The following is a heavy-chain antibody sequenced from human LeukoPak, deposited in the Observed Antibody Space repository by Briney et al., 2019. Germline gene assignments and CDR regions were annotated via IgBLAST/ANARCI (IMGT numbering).Heavy chain of an antibody. CDR2: ISSSSSYI. J-gene: IGHJ4*02. Sequence: GGSLRLSCAASGFTFSSYSMNWVRQAPGKGLEWVSSISSSSSYIYYADSVKGRFTISRDNAKNSLYLQMNSLRAEDTAVYYCARDSENHYGDFDYWGQGTLVTVSS. D-gene: IGHD4-17*01. V-gene: IGHV3-21*01. CDR1: GFTFSSYS. CDR3: ARDSENHYGDFDY.